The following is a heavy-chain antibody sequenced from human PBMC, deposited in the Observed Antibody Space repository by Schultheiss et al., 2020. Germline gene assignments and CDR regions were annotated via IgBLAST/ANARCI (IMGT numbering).Heavy chain of an antibody. CDR1: GYTFTGYY. D-gene: IGHD2-15*01. V-gene: IGHV1-2*02. CDR3: ASAYCSGGSCYPGWFDP. Sequence: ASVKVSCKASGYTFTGYYMHWVRQAPGQGLEWMGWINPNSGGTNYAQKFQGRVTITADESTSTAYMELSSLRSEDTAVYYCASAYCSGGSCYPGWFDPWGQGTLVTVSS. J-gene: IGHJ5*02. CDR2: INPNSGGT.